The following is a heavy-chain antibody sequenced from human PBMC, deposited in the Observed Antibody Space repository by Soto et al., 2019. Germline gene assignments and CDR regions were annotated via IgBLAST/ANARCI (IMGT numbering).Heavy chain of an antibody. D-gene: IGHD5-18*01. CDR2: IYYSGNT. Sequence: SETLSLTCTVSGGSIRSGGYYWSWVRQNPRRGLEWVGNIYYSGNTYYNPSLKSRLTISVDTSKNQFSLNLSSVTAADTAVYYCARDRLMATAGTARHYFGLDVWGQGTTVTVSS. J-gene: IGHJ6*02. CDR3: ARDRLMATAGTARHYFGLDV. CDR1: GGSIRSGGYY. V-gene: IGHV4-31*03.